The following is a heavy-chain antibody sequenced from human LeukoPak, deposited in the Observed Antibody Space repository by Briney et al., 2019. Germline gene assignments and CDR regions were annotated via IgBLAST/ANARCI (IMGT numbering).Heavy chain of an antibody. CDR3: ARGWGSGSFNWFDP. D-gene: IGHD1-26*01. CDR2: FCGSGST. Sequence: SETLSLTCTVSGGSISSYCWSWIRQPAGKGLEWIGRFCGSGSTNYNPSLKSRVTISVDTSKNQFSLKLSSVTAADTAVYYCARGWGSGSFNWFDPWGQGTLVTVSS. V-gene: IGHV4-4*07. CDR1: GGSISSYC. J-gene: IGHJ5*02.